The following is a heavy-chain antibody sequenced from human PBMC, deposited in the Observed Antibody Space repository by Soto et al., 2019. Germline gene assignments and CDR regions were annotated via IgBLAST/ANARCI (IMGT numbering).Heavy chain of an antibody. D-gene: IGHD6-13*01. V-gene: IGHV4-30-2*01. CDR2: IYHSGRT. CDR1: GGSISSGGYS. CDR3: TRWQMVAAHH. J-gene: IGHJ5*02. Sequence: QLQLQESGSGLVKPSQTLSLTCAVSGGSISSGGYSWSWIRQPPGKGLEWIGYIYHSGRTYYNPALKSRVIISEDRSKTQFSLKLSSVTAAATALYYGTRWQMVAAHHWGQGTLVTVSS.